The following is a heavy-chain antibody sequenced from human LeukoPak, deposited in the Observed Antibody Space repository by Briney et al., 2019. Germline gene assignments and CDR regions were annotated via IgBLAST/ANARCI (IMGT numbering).Heavy chain of an antibody. D-gene: IGHD6-19*01. CDR1: GFTFSSYA. CDR2: ISGSGGST. CDR3: ARVPEAVAETYYFDY. J-gene: IGHJ4*02. V-gene: IGHV3-23*01. Sequence: GGSLRLSCAASGFTFSSYAMSWVRQAPGKGLEWVSAISGSGGSTYYADSVKGRFTISRDNSKNTLYLQMNSLRAEDTAVYYCARVPEAVAETYYFDYWGQGTLVTVSS.